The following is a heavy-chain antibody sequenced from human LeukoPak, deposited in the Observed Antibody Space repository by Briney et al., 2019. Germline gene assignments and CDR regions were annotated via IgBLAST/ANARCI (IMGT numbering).Heavy chain of an antibody. V-gene: IGHV3-23*01. D-gene: IGHD2-21*02. CDR2: ISGSGGST. J-gene: IGHJ4*02. CDR3: ARSDIVVVTAIDDY. CDR1: GITLSSYA. Sequence: PGGSLRLSCAVSGITLSSYAMSWVRQAPGKGLEWVSAISGSGGSTYYADSVKGRFTISRDNSKNTLYLQMNSLRAEDTAVYYCARSDIVVVTAIDDYWGQGTLVTVSS.